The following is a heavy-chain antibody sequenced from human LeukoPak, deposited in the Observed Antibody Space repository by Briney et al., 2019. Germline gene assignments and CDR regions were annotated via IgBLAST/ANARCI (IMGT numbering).Heavy chain of an antibody. CDR1: GGSFSNYY. V-gene: IGHV4-34*01. CDR3: ASRGDYFASVVLVDV. Sequence: PSETLSLTCAVYGGSFSNYYWSWIRQPPGKGLEWIGEIHQSGRTNYNPSLKSRVTVSVDTSKNQFSLKLSSVTAADTAVYYCASRGDYFASVVLVDVWGKGTTVTVSS. D-gene: IGHD4-17*01. CDR2: IHQSGRT. J-gene: IGHJ6*04.